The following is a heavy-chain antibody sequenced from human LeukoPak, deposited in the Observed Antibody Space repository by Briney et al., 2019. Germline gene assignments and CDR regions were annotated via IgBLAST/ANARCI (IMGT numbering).Heavy chain of an antibody. Sequence: SETLSLTCTVSGGXINNYYCSWIRQPPGKGLEWIGYIYSSGSTNYNPSLKSRVIISVDTSKNQFSLKLSSVTAADTAVYYCARRTLCCGERFDPWGQGTLVTISS. J-gene: IGHJ5*02. D-gene: IGHD3-16*01. V-gene: IGHV4-59*08. CDR3: ARRTLCCGERFDP. CDR2: IYSSGST. CDR1: GGXINNYY.